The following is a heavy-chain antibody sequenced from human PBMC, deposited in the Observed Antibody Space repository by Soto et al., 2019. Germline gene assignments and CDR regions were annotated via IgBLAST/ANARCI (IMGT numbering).Heavy chain of an antibody. CDR3: ARKDKSGYFNWFDP. CDR1: GYRFTSYW. CDR2: IFPSDSDT. Sequence: GESLKISCRTSGYRFTSYWIAWVRQMPGKGLEWMGIIFPSDSDTRYSPSFQGQVTTSADRSTSTVFLQWASLKASDTAVYFCARKDKSGYFNWFDPWGQGTLVTVSS. V-gene: IGHV5-51*01. D-gene: IGHD3-22*01. J-gene: IGHJ5*02.